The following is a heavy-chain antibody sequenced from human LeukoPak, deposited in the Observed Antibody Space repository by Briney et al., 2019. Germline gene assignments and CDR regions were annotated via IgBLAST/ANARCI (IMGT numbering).Heavy chain of an antibody. CDR2: INPNSGGT. CDR3: ARWSIAVAAHRWFDP. D-gene: IGHD6-19*01. J-gene: IGHJ5*02. Sequence: GASVKVSRKASGYTFTGYYMHWVRQAPGQGLEWMGWINPNSGGTNYAQKFQGRVTMTRDTSISTAYMELSRLRSDDTAVYYCARWSIAVAAHRWFDPWGQGTLVTVSS. V-gene: IGHV1-2*02. CDR1: GYTFTGYY.